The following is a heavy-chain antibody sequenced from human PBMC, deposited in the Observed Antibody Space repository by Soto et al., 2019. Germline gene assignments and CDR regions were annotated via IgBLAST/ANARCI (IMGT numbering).Heavy chain of an antibody. CDR1: EVNIRGYA. V-gene: IGHV3-30*15. J-gene: IGHJ6*02. CDR3: ATKARVTNYLYSGMDV. Sequence: GGPQRLSYSASEVNIRGYAMHLISKAPGKGLEWLAVISYDGATQYYGDTVKGRFTISRDNSKNTLFLHMGRLRAEDTAMYYCATKARVTNYLYSGMDVWGLGTTVPGFS. D-gene: IGHD2-21*02. CDR2: ISYDGATQ.